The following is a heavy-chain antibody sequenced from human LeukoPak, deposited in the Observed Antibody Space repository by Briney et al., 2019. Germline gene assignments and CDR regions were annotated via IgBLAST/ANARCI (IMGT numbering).Heavy chain of an antibody. J-gene: IGHJ4*02. CDR1: GLTFSSYW. CDR3: ARADYYCSSTSCGFDY. V-gene: IGHV3-74*01. D-gene: IGHD2-2*01. Sequence: GGSLRLSCAASGLTFSSYWMHWVGQAPGKGMVWVSRNKSDGSSTSYADSVRVRFTISRDNAKITLYRQMNSLRAEDTAVYYCARADYYCSSTSCGFDYWGQGTLVTVSS. CDR2: NKSDGSST.